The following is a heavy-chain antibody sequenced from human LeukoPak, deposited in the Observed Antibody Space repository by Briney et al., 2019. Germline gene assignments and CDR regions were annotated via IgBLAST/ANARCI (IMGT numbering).Heavy chain of an antibody. CDR1: GGSFSGYY. CDR3: ARRKPKADSSGYYVLGAFDI. D-gene: IGHD3-22*01. CDR2: INHSGST. J-gene: IGHJ3*02. Sequence: SETLSLTCAVYGGSFSGYYWSWIRQPPGKGLEWIGEINHSGSTNYNPSLKSRVTISVDTSKNQFSLKLSSVTAADTAVYYCARRKPKADSSGYYVLGAFDIWGQGTMVTVSS. V-gene: IGHV4-34*01.